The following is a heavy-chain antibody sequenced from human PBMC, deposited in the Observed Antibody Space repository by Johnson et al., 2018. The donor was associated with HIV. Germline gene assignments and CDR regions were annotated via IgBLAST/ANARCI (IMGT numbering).Heavy chain of an antibody. CDR3: ARVAVAGTYAFDI. CDR2: IGTAGDT. V-gene: IGHV3-13*01. CDR1: GFTFSSYV. J-gene: IGHJ3*02. D-gene: IGHD6-19*01. Sequence: VQLVESGGGLVQPGGSLRLSCAASGFTFSSYVMSWVRQAPGKGLEWVSGIGTAGDTYYPGSVKGRFTISRENAKNSLYLQMNSLRAGDTAVYYCARVAVAGTYAFDIWGQGTMVTVSS.